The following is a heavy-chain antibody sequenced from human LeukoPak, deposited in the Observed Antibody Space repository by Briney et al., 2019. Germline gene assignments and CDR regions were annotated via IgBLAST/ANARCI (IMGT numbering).Heavy chain of an antibody. Sequence: ASVKVSCKASGYTFTSYGISWVRQAPGQGLEWMGWISAYNGNTNYAQKLQGRVTMTTDTSTSTAYMELRSLRSDDTAVYYCATNPPRYYYMDVWGKGTTVTVPS. CDR3: ATNPPRYYYMDV. J-gene: IGHJ6*03. CDR1: GYTFTSYG. V-gene: IGHV1-18*01. CDR2: ISAYNGNT.